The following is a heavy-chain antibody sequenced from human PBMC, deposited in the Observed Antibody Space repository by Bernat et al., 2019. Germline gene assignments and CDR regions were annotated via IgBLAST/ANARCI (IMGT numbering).Heavy chain of an antibody. CDR3: YYGSGGSDY. CDR2: ISYDGSNK. D-gene: IGHD3-10*01. V-gene: IGHV3-30*03. CDR1: GFTFSSYG. Sequence: QVQLVESGGGVVQPGRSLRLSCAASGFTFSSYGMHWVRQAPGKGLEWVAVISYDGSNKYYADSVKGRFTISRDNSKNTLYLQMNSLRAEDTAVYYCYYGSGGSDYWGQGTLVTVSS. J-gene: IGHJ4*02.